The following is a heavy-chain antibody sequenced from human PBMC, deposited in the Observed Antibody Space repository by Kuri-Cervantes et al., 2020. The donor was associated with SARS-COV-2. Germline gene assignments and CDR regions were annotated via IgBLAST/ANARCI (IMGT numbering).Heavy chain of an antibody. CDR2: TISVWDSS. J-gene: IGHJ6*03. D-gene: IGHD1-20*01. CDR1: GGTLSGFG. CDR3: AGGQASRMTGGGDFHYHYMDD. Sequence: SVKVSCKASGGTLSGFGLSWVRQAPGQGLEWMGGTISVWDSSTYAQKFEGRVTITADEYTDTGYMELVGLRPDDTAVYYCAGGQASRMTGGGDFHYHYMDDWGAGTTVTVSS. V-gene: IGHV1-69*13.